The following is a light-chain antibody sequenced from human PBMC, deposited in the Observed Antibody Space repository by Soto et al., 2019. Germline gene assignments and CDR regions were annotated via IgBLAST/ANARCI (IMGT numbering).Light chain of an antibody. J-gene: IGKJ4*01. V-gene: IGKV3-11*01. CDR1: QSVSSH. CDR3: QQRSSWPLT. CDR2: DAS. Sequence: EIVLTQSPATLSLSPGERATLSCRASQSVSSHFAWYQQKPAQAPRLLIYDASNRATGIPARFAGSGSGTEFTLTISSLEPEDFAVYYCQQRSSWPLTFGGGTKVEIK.